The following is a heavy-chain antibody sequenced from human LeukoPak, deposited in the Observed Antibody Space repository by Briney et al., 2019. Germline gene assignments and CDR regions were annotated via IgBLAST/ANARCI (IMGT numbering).Heavy chain of an antibody. J-gene: IGHJ4*02. Sequence: SETLSLTCTVSGGSISSYYWSWIRQPPGKGLEWIGYIYYSGSINYNPSLKSRVTISVDTSKNQFSLKLSSVTAADTAVYYCARHYYDSSGYLDYWGQGTLVTVSS. CDR1: GGSISSYY. V-gene: IGHV4-59*08. D-gene: IGHD3-22*01. CDR2: IYYSGSI. CDR3: ARHYYDSSGYLDY.